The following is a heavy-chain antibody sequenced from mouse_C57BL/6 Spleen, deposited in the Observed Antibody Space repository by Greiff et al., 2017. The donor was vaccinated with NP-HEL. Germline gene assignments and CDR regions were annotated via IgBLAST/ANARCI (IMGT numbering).Heavy chain of an antibody. Sequence: VQLQQSGPVLVKPGASVKMSCKASGYTFTDYYMNWVKQSHGKSLEWIGVINPYNGGTSYNQKFKGKATLTVDKSSSTAYMELNSLTSEDSAVYYCARKKGFLDYWGQGTTLTVSS. CDR1: GYTFTDYY. V-gene: IGHV1-19*01. CDR3: ARKKGFLDY. CDR2: INPYNGGT. J-gene: IGHJ2*01.